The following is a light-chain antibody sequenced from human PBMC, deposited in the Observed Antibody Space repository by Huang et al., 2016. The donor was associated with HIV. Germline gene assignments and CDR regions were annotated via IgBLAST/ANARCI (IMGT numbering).Light chain of an antibody. CDR2: DAS. CDR1: QNIING. CDR3: QQYNHWPPTT. Sequence: EVVMTQSPATLSVSPGERASLSCRASQNIINGLAWYQQRPGQAPRLLIYDASTRATGIPARFGGSGSGTDFTLTISSLQSEDFAVYYCQQYNHWPPTTFGQGTTVDIK. V-gene: IGKV3-15*01. J-gene: IGKJ1*01.